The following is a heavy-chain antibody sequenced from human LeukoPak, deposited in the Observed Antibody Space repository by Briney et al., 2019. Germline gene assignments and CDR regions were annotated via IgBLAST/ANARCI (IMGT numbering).Heavy chain of an antibody. V-gene: IGHV3-11*01. D-gene: IGHD6-19*01. Sequence: PGGSLRLSCAASGFTFSNFAMSWVRQAPGKGLERVSYISSSGSTIYYADSVKGRFTISRDNAKNSLYLQMNSLRAEDTAVYYCARGGSSGWYSWFDPWGQGTLVTVSS. J-gene: IGHJ5*02. CDR1: GFTFSNFA. CDR2: ISSSGSTI. CDR3: ARGGSSGWYSWFDP.